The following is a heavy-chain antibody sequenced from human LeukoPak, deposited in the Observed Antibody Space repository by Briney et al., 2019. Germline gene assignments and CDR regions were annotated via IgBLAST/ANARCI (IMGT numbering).Heavy chain of an antibody. CDR2: IKNDGSDK. Sequence: GGSLRLSCEASGFSFSASLMTWVRQAPGKGLEWVATIKNDGSDKYYLDSVMGRFTLSRDNAKNLVYLQMNSLRVEDTAVYYCVNLGYSDGGQGTLVTVSS. V-gene: IGHV3-7*01. D-gene: IGHD5-12*01. J-gene: IGHJ4*02. CDR1: GFSFSASL. CDR3: VNLGYSD.